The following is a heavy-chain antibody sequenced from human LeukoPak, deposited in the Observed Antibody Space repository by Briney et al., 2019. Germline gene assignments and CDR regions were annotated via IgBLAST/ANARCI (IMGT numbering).Heavy chain of an antibody. Sequence: QPGGSLRLSCAASGFTFSSYAMSWVRQAPGKGLEWVSGITTGGSAYYPDSVKGRFAISRDNSKNTLYLQMNSLRAEDTAVYYCAKEVPYSNGWITVDYWGRGTLVTVSS. CDR3: AKEVPYSNGWITVDY. CDR2: ITTGGSA. V-gene: IGHV3-23*01. CDR1: GFTFSSYA. J-gene: IGHJ4*02. D-gene: IGHD6-25*01.